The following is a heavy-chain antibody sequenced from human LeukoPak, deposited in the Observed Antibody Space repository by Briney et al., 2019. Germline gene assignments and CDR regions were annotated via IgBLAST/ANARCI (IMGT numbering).Heavy chain of an antibody. CDR1: GFTFSSYW. D-gene: IGHD7-27*01. Sequence: GGSLRVSCAASGFTFSSYWMHWVRQAPGKGMVWVSRINTDGSSTSYADSVKGRFTISRDNAKNTLYLQMNSLRAEDTAVYYCARDLNWGSYYYYMDVWGKGTTVTVSS. V-gene: IGHV3-74*01. CDR2: INTDGSST. CDR3: ARDLNWGSYYYYMDV. J-gene: IGHJ6*03.